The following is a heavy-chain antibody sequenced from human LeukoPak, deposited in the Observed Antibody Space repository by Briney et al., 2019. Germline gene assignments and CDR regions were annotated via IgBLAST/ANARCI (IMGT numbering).Heavy chain of an antibody. CDR2: ISYDGSNK. CDR3: ARDREASGYYYGFYYGLDV. V-gene: IGHV3-30-3*01. Sequence: PVRSLRLSCAASGFTFSSYAMHWVRQAPGKGLEWVAVISYDGSNKYYADSVKGRFTISRDNSKNTLYLQMNSLRGEDTAVYYCARDREASGYYYGFYYGLDVWGQGTTVTVSS. D-gene: IGHD3-22*01. J-gene: IGHJ6*02. CDR1: GFTFSSYA.